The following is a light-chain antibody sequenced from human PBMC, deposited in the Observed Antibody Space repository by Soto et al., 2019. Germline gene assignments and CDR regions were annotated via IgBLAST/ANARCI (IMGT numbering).Light chain of an antibody. Sequence: DIQMTQSPSSLSASVGDRVTITCRASQSIGDYLNWYQLIPGKAPKLLIYAASSLQSGVPSRFSGRGSGTDFTLTINSLQPEDFATYYCQQSYSTLTFGPGIKVDIK. V-gene: IGKV1-39*01. CDR1: QSIGDY. J-gene: IGKJ3*01. CDR3: QQSYSTLT. CDR2: AAS.